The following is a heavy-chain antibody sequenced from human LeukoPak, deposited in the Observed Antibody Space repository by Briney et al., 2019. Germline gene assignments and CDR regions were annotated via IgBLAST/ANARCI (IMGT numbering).Heavy chain of an antibody. CDR1: GFTFSTYA. Sequence: GGSLRLSCAASGFTFSTYAMTWVRQAPGKGLEWVSTISGSEGSTYYADSVKGRFTISRDNSKNTLYLQMNSLRAEDTAVYYCARAGNIRFDYWGQGTLVTVSS. V-gene: IGHV3-23*01. CDR3: ARAGNIRFDY. CDR2: ISGSEGST. J-gene: IGHJ4*02. D-gene: IGHD1/OR15-1a*01.